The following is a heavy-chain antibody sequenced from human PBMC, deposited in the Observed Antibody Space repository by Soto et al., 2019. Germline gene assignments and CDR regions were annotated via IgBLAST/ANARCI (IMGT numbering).Heavy chain of an antibody. V-gene: IGHV1-8*01. Sequence: QVQLVQSGAEVKKPGASVKVSCKASGYTFTSYDINWVRQATGQGLEWMGWMNPNSVNTGYAQKFQGRVTMTRNTSISTAYMELSSLRSEDTAVYYCARVPSYYGSGSLPSYYYYMDVWGKGTTVTVSS. CDR3: ARVPSYYGSGSLPSYYYYMDV. D-gene: IGHD3-10*01. CDR2: MNPNSVNT. CDR1: GYTFTSYD. J-gene: IGHJ6*03.